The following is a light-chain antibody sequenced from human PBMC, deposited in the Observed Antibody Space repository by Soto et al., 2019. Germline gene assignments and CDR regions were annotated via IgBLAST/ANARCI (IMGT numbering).Light chain of an antibody. J-gene: IGKJ1*01. CDR1: QSVSSSY. Sequence: EIVLTQSPGTLSLAPGERATLSCRASQSVSSSYLAWYQQKPGQAPRLLIFGASNRATGIPDRFSGSGSGTDFTLTISRLEPEDSATYYCQQSYSAPWTFGQGTKVQVK. V-gene: IGKV3-20*01. CDR3: QQSYSAPWT. CDR2: GAS.